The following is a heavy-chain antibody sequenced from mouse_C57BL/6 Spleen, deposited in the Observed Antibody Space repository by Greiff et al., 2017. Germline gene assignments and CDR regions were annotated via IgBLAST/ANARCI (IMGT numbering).Heavy chain of an antibody. CDR1: GFTFNTYA. Sequence: EVQLVESGGGLVQPKGSLKLSCAASGFTFNTYAMHWVRQAPGKGLEWVARIRSKSSNYATYYADSVKDRFTITRDDSQSMLYLQMNNLKTEDRAMYYCVSPSDSSGHGYYAMDYWGQGTSVTVSS. CDR2: IRSKSSNYAT. V-gene: IGHV10-3*01. J-gene: IGHJ4*01. CDR3: VSPSDSSGHGYYAMDY. D-gene: IGHD3-2*02.